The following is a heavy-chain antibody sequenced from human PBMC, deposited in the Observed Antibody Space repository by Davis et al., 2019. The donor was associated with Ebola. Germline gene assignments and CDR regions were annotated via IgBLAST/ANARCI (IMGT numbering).Heavy chain of an antibody. CDR3: ARVSGWGPYNWFDP. J-gene: IGHJ5*02. D-gene: IGHD6-19*01. CDR2: ISASNGNT. CDR1: GYTFTSYG. Sequence: ASVKVSCKASGYTFTSYGISWVRHAPGQGLEWMGWISASNGNTNYAQKLQGRFIITTDTTTSTAYMALRSLRSADTAVYYCARVSGWGPYNWFDPWGQGTLVTVSS. V-gene: IGHV1-18*01.